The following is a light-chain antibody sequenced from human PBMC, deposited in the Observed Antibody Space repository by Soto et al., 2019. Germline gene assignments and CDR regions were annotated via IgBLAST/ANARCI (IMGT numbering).Light chain of an antibody. V-gene: IGLV2-8*01. Sequence: QSALTQPPSASGSPGQSVTISCTGTSSDVGDYDYVSWYQQHPGKAPQLIIYEVTKRPSGVPDRFSGSKSGNTASLTVSRLQAEDEGDYYCGSYGVTKNVIFGGGTNLTVL. J-gene: IGLJ2*01. CDR3: GSYGVTKNVI. CDR2: EVT. CDR1: SSDVGDYDY.